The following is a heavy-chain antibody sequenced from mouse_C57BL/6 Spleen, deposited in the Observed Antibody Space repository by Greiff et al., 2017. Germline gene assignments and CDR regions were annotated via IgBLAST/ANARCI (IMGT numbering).Heavy chain of an antibody. J-gene: IGHJ1*03. Sequence: EVHLVESGGGLVQPGGSLKLSCAASGFTFSDYYMYWVRQTPEKRLEWVAYISNGGGSTYYPDTVKGRFTISRDNAKNTLYLQMSRLKSEDTAMYYCARRELTGTLYWYFDVWGTGTTVTVSS. D-gene: IGHD4-1*01. CDR1: GFTFSDYY. V-gene: IGHV5-12*01. CDR3: ARRELTGTLYWYFDV. CDR2: ISNGGGST.